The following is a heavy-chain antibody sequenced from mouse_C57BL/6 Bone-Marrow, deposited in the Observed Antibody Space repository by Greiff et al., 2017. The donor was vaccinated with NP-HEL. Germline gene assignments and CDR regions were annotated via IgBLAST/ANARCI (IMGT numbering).Heavy chain of an antibody. Sequence: EVKLMESGGGLVKPGGSLKLSCAASGFTFSDYGMHWVRQAPEKGLEWVAYISSGSSTIYYADTVKGRFTISRDNAKNTLFLQMTSLRSEDTAMYYCARAYYSPRFGYWGQGTTLTVSS. J-gene: IGHJ2*01. D-gene: IGHD2-12*01. CDR3: ARAYYSPRFGY. CDR1: GFTFSDYG. V-gene: IGHV5-17*01. CDR2: ISSGSSTI.